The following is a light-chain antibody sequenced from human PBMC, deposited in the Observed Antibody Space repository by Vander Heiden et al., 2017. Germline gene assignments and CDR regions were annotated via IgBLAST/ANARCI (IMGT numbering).Light chain of an antibody. CDR3: QQSVNVPRT. CDR1: RNIFKY. J-gene: IGKJ1*01. V-gene: IGKV1-39*01. CDR2: AAS. Sequence: DIQMTQSPSSLSASVGDTVTITCRSSRNIFKYINWYQQKPGRAPKVLIYAASSLQSGVSSRFSGSGSGTEFALTISSLQPDDFATYYCQQSVNVPRTFGQGTKVQIK.